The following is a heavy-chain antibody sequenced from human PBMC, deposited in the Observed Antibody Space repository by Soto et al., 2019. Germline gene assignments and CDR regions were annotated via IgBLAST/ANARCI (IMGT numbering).Heavy chain of an antibody. V-gene: IGHV3-9*01. CDR1: GFTFDDYA. Sequence: EVQLVESGGGLAQPGRSLRLSCAASGFTFDDYAMHWVRQVPGKGLEWVSGISWNTFTIAYADSVKGRFTISRDNARNSLYLQMNSLRAEDTALYYCAKDRLRWRFGESSFDIWGQGTLVTVSS. CDR2: ISWNTFTI. J-gene: IGHJ3*02. D-gene: IGHD3-10*01. CDR3: AKDRLRWRFGESSFDI.